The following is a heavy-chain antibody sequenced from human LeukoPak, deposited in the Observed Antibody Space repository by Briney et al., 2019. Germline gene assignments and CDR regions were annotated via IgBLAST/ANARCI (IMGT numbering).Heavy chain of an antibody. D-gene: IGHD5-24*01. J-gene: IGHJ4*02. CDR2: ISSSSSYI. Sequence: PGGSLRLSCAASGFTFSSYSMNWVRPAPGKGLEWVSSISSSSSYIYYADSVKGRFTISRDNAKNSLYLQMNSLRAEDTAVYYCARDRWGRWLQLPDYWGQGTLVTVSS. CDR3: ARDRWGRWLQLPDY. V-gene: IGHV3-21*01. CDR1: GFTFSSYS.